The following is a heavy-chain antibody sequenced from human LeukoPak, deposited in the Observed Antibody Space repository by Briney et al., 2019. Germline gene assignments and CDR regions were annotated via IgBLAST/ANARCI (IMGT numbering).Heavy chain of an antibody. V-gene: IGHV1-18*01. J-gene: IGHJ4*02. CDR1: GYTFTDYG. Sequence: ASVKVSCKASGYTFTDYGITWVRQAPGQGLEWMGWISAYNGDTNYAQKLQGRVTMTTDTSTSTAYMELRSLRSDDTAVYYCARDTLRAPADYWGQGTLVTVSS. CDR3: ARDTLRAPADY. CDR2: ISAYNGDT.